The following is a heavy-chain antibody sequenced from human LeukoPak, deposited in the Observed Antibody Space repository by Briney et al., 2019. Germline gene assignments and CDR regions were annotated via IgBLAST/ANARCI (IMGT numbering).Heavy chain of an antibody. J-gene: IGHJ4*02. CDR2: IIPIFGTA. CDR3: ARDLGNDVRGLVITAFGY. V-gene: IGHV1-69*13. Sequence: GASVKVSCKASGGTFSSYAISWVRQAPGQGLEWMGGIIPIFGTANYAQKFQGRVTITADESTSTAYMELSSLRSEDTAVYYCARDLGNDVRGLVITAFGYWGQGTLVTVSS. CDR1: GGTFSSYA. D-gene: IGHD3/OR15-3a*01.